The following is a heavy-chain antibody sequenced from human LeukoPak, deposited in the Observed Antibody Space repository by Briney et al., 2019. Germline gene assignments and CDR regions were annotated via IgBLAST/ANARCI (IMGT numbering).Heavy chain of an antibody. Sequence: PSETLSLTCTVSGGSFSSYYWNWIRQPPGKGLEWMGYIYYSGSTNCNPSLKSRVTISVDTSKNQFSLKLSSVTAADTAVYYCARVDCSGGSCYSFDYWGQGTLVTVSS. CDR2: IYYSGST. CDR1: GGSFSSYY. D-gene: IGHD2-15*01. J-gene: IGHJ4*02. CDR3: ARVDCSGGSCYSFDY. V-gene: IGHV4-59*01.